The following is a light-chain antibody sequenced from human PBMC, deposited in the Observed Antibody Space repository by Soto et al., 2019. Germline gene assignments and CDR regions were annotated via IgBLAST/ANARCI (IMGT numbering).Light chain of an antibody. J-gene: IGKJ1*01. Sequence: DIHITQSPSSLSSSVLHTFTITCLSSQSIGGDLNWYQQKLGKATKLLIYATSSLQSGVQSRFSGTGSGTDFTLTISGLQPEDFATYYCQQSYGIPWTFGQGTKVDIK. CDR3: QQSYGIPWT. CDR1: QSIGGD. CDR2: ATS. V-gene: IGKV1-39*01.